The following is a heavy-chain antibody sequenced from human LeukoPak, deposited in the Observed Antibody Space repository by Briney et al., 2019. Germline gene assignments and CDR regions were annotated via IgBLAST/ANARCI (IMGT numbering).Heavy chain of an antibody. CDR1: GFTFSSYA. Sequence: GGSLRLSCAASGFTFSSYAMSWVRQAPGKGLEWVSVIYSGGSTYYADSVKGRFTISRDNSKNTLYLQMNSLRAEDTAVYYCAREVHGSFDYWGQGTLVTVSS. J-gene: IGHJ4*02. D-gene: IGHD5-24*01. CDR2: IYSGGST. V-gene: IGHV3-53*01. CDR3: AREVHGSFDY.